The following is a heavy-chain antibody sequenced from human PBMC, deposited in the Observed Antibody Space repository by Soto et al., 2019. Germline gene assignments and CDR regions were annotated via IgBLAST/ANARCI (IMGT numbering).Heavy chain of an antibody. Sequence: SETLSLTCTVSGGSISSGGYYWSWIRQHPGKGLEWIGYIYYSGSTYYNPSLKSRVTISVDTSKNQFSLKLSSVTAADTAVYYCARVDYGGNWFDPWGQGTLVTVSS. J-gene: IGHJ5*02. CDR2: IYYSGST. CDR1: GGSISSGGYY. D-gene: IGHD4-17*01. CDR3: ARVDYGGNWFDP. V-gene: IGHV4-31*03.